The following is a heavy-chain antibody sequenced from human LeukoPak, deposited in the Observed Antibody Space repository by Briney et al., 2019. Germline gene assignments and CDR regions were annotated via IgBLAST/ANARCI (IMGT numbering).Heavy chain of an antibody. CDR2: INSSSYV. D-gene: IGHD3-10*01. CDR3: ARGYYYGSGDDAFDI. J-gene: IGHJ3*02. V-gene: IGHV3-21*01. Sequence: RAGGSLRLSCAASGFTFSSYSMNWVRQAPGKGLEWVSSINSSSYVYYADSVKGRFTISRDNAKNSLYLQMNSLRAEDTAVYYCARGYYYGSGDDAFDIWGQGTMVTVSS. CDR1: GFTFSSYS.